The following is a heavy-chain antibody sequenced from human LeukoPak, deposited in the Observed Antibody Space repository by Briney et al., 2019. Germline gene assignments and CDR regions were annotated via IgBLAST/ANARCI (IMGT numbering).Heavy chain of an antibody. D-gene: IGHD2-8*02. J-gene: IGHJ4*02. CDR2: ISSSSSYI. CDR1: GFTFSSYS. V-gene: IGHV3-21*01. Sequence: GGSLRLSCAASGFTFSSYSMNWVRQAPGKGLEWVSSISSSSSYIYYADSVKGRFTISRDNAKNSLYLQMNSLRAEDTAVYYCARWYCTGGVCYHFDYWGQGTLVTVSS. CDR3: ARWYCTGGVCYHFDY.